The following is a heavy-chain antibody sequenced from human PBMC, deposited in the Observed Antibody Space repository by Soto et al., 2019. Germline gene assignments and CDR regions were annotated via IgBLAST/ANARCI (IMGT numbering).Heavy chain of an antibody. CDR1: GFSLSTSGMC. Sequence: SGPTLVNPTQTLTLTCTFSGFSLSTSGMCVSWIRQPPGKALEWLALIDWDDDKYHSTSLKTRLTISKDTSKNQVVLTMTNMDPVDTATYYCARSRDGYKFRGHYYYYYGMDVWGQGTTVTVSS. J-gene: IGHJ6*02. D-gene: IGHD1-1*01. V-gene: IGHV2-70*01. CDR2: IDWDDDK. CDR3: ARSRDGYKFRGHYYYYYGMDV.